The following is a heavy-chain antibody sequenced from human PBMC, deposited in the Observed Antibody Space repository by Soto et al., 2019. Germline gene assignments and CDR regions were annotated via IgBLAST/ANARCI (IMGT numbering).Heavy chain of an antibody. CDR2: ISRSSPGL. D-gene: IGHD3-10*01. J-gene: IGHJ6*02. CDR1: GFPFILYS. V-gene: IGHV3-48*02. Sequence: EVQLVESGGGLVQPGGSRRLSCAASGFPFILYSMSWFRQAPGKGLEWVSYISRSSPGLHYADSVKGRFTISRDDATNSMHLQMNSLRDGDTAVYYCARAVTWGLDVWGQGTTV. CDR3: ARAVTWGLDV.